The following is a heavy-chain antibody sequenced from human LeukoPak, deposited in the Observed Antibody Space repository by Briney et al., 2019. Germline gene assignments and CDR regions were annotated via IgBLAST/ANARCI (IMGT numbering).Heavy chain of an antibody. CDR2: IYYSGST. J-gene: IGHJ4*02. D-gene: IGHD4-17*01. V-gene: IGHV4-59*01. CDR3: ARRTVTMDN. Sequence: PSETLSLTCTVSGGSFGSYYWSWIRQPPGKGLEWIGYIYYSGSTNYNPSLKSRVTISVDTSKNQFSLKLTSMTAADTAIYYCARRTVTMDNWGQGTLATVSS. CDR1: GGSFGSYY.